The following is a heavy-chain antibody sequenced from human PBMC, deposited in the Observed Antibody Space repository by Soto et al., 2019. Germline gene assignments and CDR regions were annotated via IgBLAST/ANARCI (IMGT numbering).Heavy chain of an antibody. Sequence: SETLSLTCTVSGGSISSYYWSWIRQPPGKGLEWIGYIYYSGSTNYNPSLKSRVTISVDTSKNQSSLKLSSVTAADTAVYYCARVSNIVVVPAAIFDYWGQGTLVTVPS. J-gene: IGHJ4*02. CDR3: ARVSNIVVVPAAIFDY. D-gene: IGHD2-2*02. V-gene: IGHV4-59*01. CDR1: GGSISSYY. CDR2: IYYSGST.